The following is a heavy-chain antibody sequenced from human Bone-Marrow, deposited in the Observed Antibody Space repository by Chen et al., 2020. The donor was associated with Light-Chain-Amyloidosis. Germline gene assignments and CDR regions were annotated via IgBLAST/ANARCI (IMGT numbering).Heavy chain of an antibody. D-gene: IGHD5-12*01. CDR3: ARYEPHFSDSIISGYTA. CDR2: INHSGRA. CDR1: NGAFGDDY. Sequence: QVALQQWGAGLLKPSETLSLTCGIHNGAFGDDYWTWLRQPPGKGLQWIAEINHSGRANYNSSLKSRTTISVDKSKNHFSLRMISVTAADTAVYYCARYEPHFSDSIISGYTAWGQGTSVTVSS. V-gene: IGHV4-34*01. J-gene: IGHJ5*02.